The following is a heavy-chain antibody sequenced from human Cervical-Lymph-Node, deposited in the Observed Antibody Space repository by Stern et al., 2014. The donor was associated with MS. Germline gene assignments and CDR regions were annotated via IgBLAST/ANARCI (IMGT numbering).Heavy chain of an antibody. V-gene: IGHV1-69*01. J-gene: IGHJ4*02. CDR2: IIPILDTP. D-gene: IGHD4-17*01. CDR1: GGTFTSYA. CDR3: AKAAVTTASFDS. Sequence: VQLVESGAEVKKPGSSVKVSCKASGGTFTSYAFNWVRQAPGQGLEWMGGIIPILDTPNFAQNFQGRLTISADESHSTAYRELSSLESEDTAVYYCAKAAVTTASFDSWGQGTLVTVSS.